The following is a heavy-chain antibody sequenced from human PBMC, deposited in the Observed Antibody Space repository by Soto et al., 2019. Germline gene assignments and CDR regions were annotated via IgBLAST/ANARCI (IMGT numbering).Heavy chain of an antibody. CDR1: GFTFSNYW. D-gene: IGHD2-21*02. CDR2: IRQDGGDK. V-gene: IGHV3-7*03. Sequence: EVQLVESGGGLGQLGGSLRLSCVASGFTFSNYWMGWVRQAPGKGLEWVANIRQDGGDKRELDSVKGRFTISRDNAQNSLYLQMNSLRAEDTAVYYCARIDCGGNCYSRSWYFDIWGRGTLATVSS. CDR3: ARIDCGGNCYSRSWYFDI. J-gene: IGHJ2*01.